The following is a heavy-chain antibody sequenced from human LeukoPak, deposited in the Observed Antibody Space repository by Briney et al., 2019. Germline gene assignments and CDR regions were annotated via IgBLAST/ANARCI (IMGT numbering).Heavy chain of an antibody. CDR2: MNPNSGNT. D-gene: IGHD3-9*01. J-gene: IGHJ4*02. Sequence: ASVKVSCKASGGTFSSYIITWVRQAPGQGLEWVGWMNPNSGNTGYAQTFQGKLTMTRNTSIKTAYMELSSLRSEDTAVYYCARRFYDNLTGHTWYDYWGQGTLVTVSS. CDR3: ARRFYDNLTGHTWYDY. CDR1: GGTFSSYI. V-gene: IGHV1-8*01.